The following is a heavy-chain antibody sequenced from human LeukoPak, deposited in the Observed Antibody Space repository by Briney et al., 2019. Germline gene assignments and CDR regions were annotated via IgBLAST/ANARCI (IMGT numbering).Heavy chain of an antibody. CDR1: GFTFSSYA. CDR3: ARDNSPMIGGYYYYGMDV. D-gene: IGHD3-22*01. CDR2: ISSSSSYI. V-gene: IGHV3-21*01. Sequence: PGGSLRLSCAASGFTFSSYAMSWVRQAPGKGLEWVSSISSSSSYIYYADSVKGRFTISRDNAKNSLYLQMNSLRAEDTAVYYCARDNSPMIGGYYYYGMDVWGQGTTVTVSS. J-gene: IGHJ6*02.